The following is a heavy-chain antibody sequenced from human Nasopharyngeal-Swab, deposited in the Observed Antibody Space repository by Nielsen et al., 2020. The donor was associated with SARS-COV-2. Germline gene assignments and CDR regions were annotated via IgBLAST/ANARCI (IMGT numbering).Heavy chain of an antibody. CDR2: INAGNGNT. CDR1: GYTFTSYA. CDR3: ARGSYSSGWHTTDDAFDI. D-gene: IGHD6-19*01. Sequence: ASVKVSCKASGYTFTSYAMHWVRQAPGQRLEWMGWINAGNGNTKYSQKFQGRVTITRDTSASTAYMELSSLRPEDTAVYYCARGSYSSGWHTTDDAFDIWGQGTMVTVSS. J-gene: IGHJ3*02. V-gene: IGHV1-3*01.